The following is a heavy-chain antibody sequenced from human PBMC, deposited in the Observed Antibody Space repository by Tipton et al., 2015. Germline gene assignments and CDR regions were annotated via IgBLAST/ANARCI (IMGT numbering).Heavy chain of an antibody. CDR2: LYSGGST. J-gene: IGHJ3*02. V-gene: IGHV3-53*01. D-gene: IGHD3-10*01. CDR1: GFSASSNS. Sequence: SLRLSCAASGFSASSNSLSWVRQAPGKGLEWVSVLYSGGSTNYADSMKGRFTVSRDNSNNTLFLQMNSLRAEDTAVYYCARGGGSAFDIWGQGTMVTVSS. CDR3: ARGGGSAFDI.